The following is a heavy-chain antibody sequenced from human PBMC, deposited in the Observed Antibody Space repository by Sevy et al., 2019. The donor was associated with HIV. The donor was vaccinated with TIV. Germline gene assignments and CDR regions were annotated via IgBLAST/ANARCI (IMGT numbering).Heavy chain of an antibody. CDR1: GYTFTGYY. CDR3: ARANQVLSITIFGVVIRGFDY. V-gene: IGHV1-2*02. CDR2: INPNSGGT. D-gene: IGHD3-3*01. J-gene: IGHJ4*02. Sequence: ASVKVSCKASGYTFTGYYMHWVRQAPGQGLEWMGWINPNSGGTNYAQKFQGRVTMTRDTSISTAYMELSRLRSDDMAVYYCARANQVLSITIFGVVIRGFDYWGQGTLVTVSS.